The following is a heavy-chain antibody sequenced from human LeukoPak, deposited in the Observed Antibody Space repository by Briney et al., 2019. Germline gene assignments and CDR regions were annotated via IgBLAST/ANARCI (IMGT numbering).Heavy chain of an antibody. Sequence: SETLSLTCTVSGGSISSYYWSWIRQPPGKGLEWIGYIYYSGSTNYNPSLKSRVTISVDTSKNQFSLKLSSVTAADTAVYFCARRPLTHLAFDVWGQGTMVTVSS. J-gene: IGHJ3*01. V-gene: IGHV4-59*01. CDR2: IYYSGST. CDR3: ARRPLTHLAFDV. D-gene: IGHD2-21*02. CDR1: GGSISSYY.